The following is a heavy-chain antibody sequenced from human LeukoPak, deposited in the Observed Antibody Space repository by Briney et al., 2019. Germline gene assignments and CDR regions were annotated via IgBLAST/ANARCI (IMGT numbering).Heavy chain of an antibody. CDR2: IYHSGST. CDR1: GGSISSYY. Sequence: PSETLSLTCTVSGGSISSYYWSWIRQPPGKGLEWIGYIYHSGSTYYNPSLKSRVTISVDRSKNQFSLKLSSVTAADTAVYYCARVDGPLDFDYWGQGTLVTVSS. J-gene: IGHJ4*02. D-gene: IGHD5-24*01. V-gene: IGHV4-59*12. CDR3: ARVDGPLDFDY.